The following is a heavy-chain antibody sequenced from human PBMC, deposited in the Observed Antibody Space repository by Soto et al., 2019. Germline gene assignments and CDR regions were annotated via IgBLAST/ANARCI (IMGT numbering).Heavy chain of an antibody. CDR2: ITYSGNT. D-gene: IGHD1-7*01. CDR3: ARERAHLHETTGGMDS. J-gene: IGHJ5*01. Sequence: QVQLQESSPGLVKPSQTRSLTCTVSGGSINNAEDNRAWIRQAPGKGLEYMGYITYSGNTFYKSSLKHRIKMSADTSKNKFSLRLTSVTAADAAVEYCARERAHLHETTGGMDSWGQGMLVTVSS. V-gene: IGHV4-30-4*01. CDR1: GGSINNAEDN.